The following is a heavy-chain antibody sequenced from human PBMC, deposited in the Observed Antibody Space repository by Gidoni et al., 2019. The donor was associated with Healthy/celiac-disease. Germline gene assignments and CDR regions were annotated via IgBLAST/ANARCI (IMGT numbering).Heavy chain of an antibody. CDR3: ARARFLEWLSTPRTYVD. J-gene: IGHJ4*02. CDR2: INHSGSP. D-gene: IGHD3-3*01. Sequence: QVQLQQWGAGLLKPSETLSLTCAVYGGSFSGYYWSWIRQPPGKGLEWIGEINHSGSPNYNPSLKSRVTISVDTSKNQFSLKLSSVTAADTAVYYCARARFLEWLSTPRTYVDWGQGTLVTVSS. CDR1: GGSFSGYY. V-gene: IGHV4-34*01.